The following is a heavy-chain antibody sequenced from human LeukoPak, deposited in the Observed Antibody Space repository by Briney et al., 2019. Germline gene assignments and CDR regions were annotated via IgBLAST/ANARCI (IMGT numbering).Heavy chain of an antibody. Sequence: PSETLSLTCVVSGGSISSGGSCWSWIRQPPGKGLEWIGYIYHSGSTYYNPSLKSQFTISVDRSKNQFSLKLSSVTAADTAVYYCARNHLPGYFYYGMDVWGKGTTVTVSS. CDR1: GGSISSGGSC. CDR3: ARNHLPGYFYYGMDV. V-gene: IGHV4-30-2*01. D-gene: IGHD3-9*01. J-gene: IGHJ6*04. CDR2: IYHSGST.